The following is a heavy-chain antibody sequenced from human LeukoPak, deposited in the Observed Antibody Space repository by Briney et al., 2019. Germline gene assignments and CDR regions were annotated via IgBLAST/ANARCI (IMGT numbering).Heavy chain of an antibody. Sequence: SSETLSLTCTVSGGSISSGGYYWSWIRQPPGKGLEWIGYIYHSGSTYYNPSLKSRVTISVDRSKNQFSLKLSSVTAADTAVYYCARDGAVAGRNWFDPWGQGTLVTVSS. CDR1: GGSISSGGYY. V-gene: IGHV4-30-2*01. J-gene: IGHJ5*02. CDR2: IYHSGST. D-gene: IGHD6-19*01. CDR3: ARDGAVAGRNWFDP.